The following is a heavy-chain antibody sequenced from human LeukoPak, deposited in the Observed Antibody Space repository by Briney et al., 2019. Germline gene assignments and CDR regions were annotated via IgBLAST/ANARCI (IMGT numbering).Heavy chain of an antibody. V-gene: IGHV3-13*01. CDR2: VSSGFHA. J-gene: IGHJ4*02. CDR1: GFTLGSHD. D-gene: IGHD5-18*01. CDR3: VTEARGYHYTYFDY. Sequence: PGGSLRLSCTASGFTLGSHDMHWVRQSPGQGLEWVAAVSSGFHAFFADSVQGRFTVSTEDARNSLYLQMNSLRAGDTAVYYCVTEARGYHYTYFDYWGQGTLVTVSS.